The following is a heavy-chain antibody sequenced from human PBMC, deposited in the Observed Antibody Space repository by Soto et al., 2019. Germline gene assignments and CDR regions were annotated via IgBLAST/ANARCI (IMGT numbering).Heavy chain of an antibody. D-gene: IGHD2-2*01. CDR3: AREVGYYSATRRNLYFDY. CDR1: GGSFSGYY. V-gene: IGHV4-34*01. CDR2: INHTGGS. J-gene: IGHJ4*02. Sequence: LSLTCAVSGGSFSGYYWGWVRQPPGKGLEWIGDINHTGGSNYNPSLKSRVMISVDTAKTQFSLNVTSVTAADTAVYYCAREVGYYSATRRNLYFDYWGPGTLVTVSS.